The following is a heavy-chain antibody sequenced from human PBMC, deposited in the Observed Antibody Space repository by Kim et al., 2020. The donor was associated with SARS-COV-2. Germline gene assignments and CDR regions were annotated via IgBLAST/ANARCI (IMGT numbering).Heavy chain of an antibody. CDR1: GFSLSSSGVG. D-gene: IGHD3-22*01. CDR2: IYWDDDK. Sequence: SGPTLVNPTQTPTLTCTFSGFSLSSSGVGVGWIRQPPGKALEWLALIYWDDDKRYSPSLKSRLTITKDTSKNQVVLTMTNMDPVDTATYYCAHRPIKRGSGYGTFDPWGQGTLVTVSS. V-gene: IGHV2-5*02. J-gene: IGHJ5*02. CDR3: AHRPIKRGSGYGTFDP.